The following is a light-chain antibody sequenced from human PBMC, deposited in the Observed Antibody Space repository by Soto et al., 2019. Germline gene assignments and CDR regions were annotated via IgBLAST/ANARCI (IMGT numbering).Light chain of an antibody. CDR2: SNN. J-gene: IGLJ2*01. Sequence: QSVLTQPPSASGTPGQRVTISCSGSSSNIGSNTVNWYQQLPGTAPKLLIYSNNQRPSGVPGRFSGSKSGTSASLAIIGLQSEDEADYYCAAWDDSLNGPGVVFGGGTKLTVL. V-gene: IGLV1-44*01. CDR1: SSNIGSNT. CDR3: AAWDDSLNGPGVV.